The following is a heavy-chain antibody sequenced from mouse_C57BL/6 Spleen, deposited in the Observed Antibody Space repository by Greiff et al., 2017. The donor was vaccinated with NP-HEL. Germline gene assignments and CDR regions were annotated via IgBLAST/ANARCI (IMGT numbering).Heavy chain of an antibody. J-gene: IGHJ1*03. D-gene: IGHD1-1*01. CDR2: IDPSDSYT. V-gene: IGHV1-69*01. CDR3: ARRRYYGSSSYFDV. Sequence: QVQLQQPGAELVMPGASVKLSCKASGYTFTSYWMHWVKQRPGQGLEWIGEIDPSDSYTNYNQKFKGKSTLTVDKSSSTAYMQLSSLTSEDSAVYYCARRRYYGSSSYFDVWGTGTTVTVSS. CDR1: GYTFTSYW.